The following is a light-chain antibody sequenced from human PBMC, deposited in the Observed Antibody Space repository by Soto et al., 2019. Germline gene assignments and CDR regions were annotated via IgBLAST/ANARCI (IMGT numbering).Light chain of an antibody. J-gene: IGLJ3*02. Sequence: QSVLTQPPSVSGAPGQRVTISCTGSSSNIGAGYDVHWYQQLPGAAPSLLIFDNTNRPSGVHDRFYGSKSGSAASLAIIGLQSEDEGDYYCQSYDTSLSFWVFGGGTKVTVL. V-gene: IGLV1-40*01. CDR3: QSYDTSLSFWV. CDR2: DNT. CDR1: SSNIGAGYD.